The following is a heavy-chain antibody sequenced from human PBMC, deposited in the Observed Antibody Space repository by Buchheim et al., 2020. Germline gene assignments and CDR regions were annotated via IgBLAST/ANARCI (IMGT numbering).Heavy chain of an antibody. CDR1: GGSISSGGYY. J-gene: IGHJ6*02. Sequence: QVQLQESGPGLVKPSQTLSLTCTVSGGSISSGGYYWSWIRQHPGKGLAWIGYIYYSGSTYYNPSLTSPVSISVDTSKNQFSLKLSSVTAADTAVYYWAGLPLYYDYVWGSYRPPQSRMDVWGQGTT. D-gene: IGHD3-16*02. CDR3: AGLPLYYDYVWGSYRPPQSRMDV. V-gene: IGHV4-31*01. CDR2: IYYSGST.